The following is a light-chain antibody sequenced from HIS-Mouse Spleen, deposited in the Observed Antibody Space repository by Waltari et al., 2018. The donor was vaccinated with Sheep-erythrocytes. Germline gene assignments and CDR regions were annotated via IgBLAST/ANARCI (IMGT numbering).Light chain of an antibody. CDR2: EVS. CDR1: SSDDGGYNY. V-gene: IGLV2-14*01. CDR3: SSYTSSSTWV. Sequence: QSALTQPASVSGSPGQSITISCTGTSSDDGGYNYVSWYQQHPGKAPKLMIYEVSNRHSGVSNRFSGSKSGNTASLTISGLQAEDEADYYCSSYTSSSTWVFGGGTKLTVL. J-gene: IGLJ3*02.